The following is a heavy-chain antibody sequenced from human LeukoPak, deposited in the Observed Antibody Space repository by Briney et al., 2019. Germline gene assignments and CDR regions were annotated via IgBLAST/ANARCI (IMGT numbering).Heavy chain of an antibody. V-gene: IGHV3-66*01. CDR2: IYSGGST. J-gene: IGHJ6*02. CDR1: GFTVSSNY. Sequence: GGSLRLSCAASGFTVSSNYMSWVRQAPGKGLEWVSVIYSGGSTYYADSVKGRFTISRDNSKSTLYLQMNSLRAEDTAVYYCARGFPPSSTTQYYYGMDVWGQGTTVTVSS. D-gene: IGHD1-14*01. CDR3: ARGFPPSSTTQYYYGMDV.